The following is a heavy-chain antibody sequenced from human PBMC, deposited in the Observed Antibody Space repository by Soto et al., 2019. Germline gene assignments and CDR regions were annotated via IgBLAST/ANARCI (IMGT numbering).Heavy chain of an antibody. Sequence: SETLSLTCTVSGGSISSYYWSWIRQPAGKGLEWIGRIYTSGSTNYNPSLKSRVTMSVGTSKNQFSLKLSSVTAADTAVYYCARSHLITIFGVVTNNWFDPWGQGTLVTVPQ. CDR2: IYTSGST. V-gene: IGHV4-4*07. CDR1: GGSISSYY. CDR3: ARSHLITIFGVVTNNWFDP. D-gene: IGHD3-3*01. J-gene: IGHJ5*02.